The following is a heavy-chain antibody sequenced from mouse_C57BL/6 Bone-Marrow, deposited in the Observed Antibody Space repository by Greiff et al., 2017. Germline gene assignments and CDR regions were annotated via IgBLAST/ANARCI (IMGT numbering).Heavy chain of an antibody. D-gene: IGHD2-13*01. J-gene: IGHJ4*01. V-gene: IGHV5-17*01. CDR3: TRGSDFDAMDY. CDR2: ISSGSSTN. CDR1: GFTFSDYG. Sequence: DVHLVEPGGGLVKPGGSLKLSCAASGFTFSDYGMHWVRQAPEKGLEWVAYISSGSSTNYYADTVKGRFTISGDNAKNTPFLQMSSLRSEDTAMYYCTRGSDFDAMDYWGQGTSVTVSS.